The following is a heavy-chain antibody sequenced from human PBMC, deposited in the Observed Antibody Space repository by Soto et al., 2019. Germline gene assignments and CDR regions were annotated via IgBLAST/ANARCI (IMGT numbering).Heavy chain of an antibody. CDR1: GGSISSGGYY. CDR3: ARDRGSHYYDSSGSYYFDY. D-gene: IGHD3-22*01. J-gene: IGHJ4*02. Sequence: SETLFLTCTVSGGSISSGGYYWSWIRQHPGKGLEWIGYIYYSGSTYYNPSLKSRVTISVDTSKNQFSLKLSSVTAADTAVYYCARDRGSHYYDSSGSYYFDYWGQGTLVTVSS. V-gene: IGHV4-31*03. CDR2: IYYSGST.